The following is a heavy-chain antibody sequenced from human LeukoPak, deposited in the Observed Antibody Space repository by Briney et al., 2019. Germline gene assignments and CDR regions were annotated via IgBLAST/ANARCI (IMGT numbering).Heavy chain of an antibody. D-gene: IGHD6-13*01. CDR1: GFTFSSYA. CDR3: AKDQARGYSGSWYSFDY. CDR2: ISGSGGNT. V-gene: IGHV3-23*01. Sequence: GGSLRLSCAASGFTFSSYAMSWVRQAPGKGLEWVSAISGSGGNTYYADSVKGRFTISRDNSKNTLYLQMNSLRAEDTAVYYCAKDQARGYSGSWYSFDYWGQGTLVTVSS. J-gene: IGHJ4*02.